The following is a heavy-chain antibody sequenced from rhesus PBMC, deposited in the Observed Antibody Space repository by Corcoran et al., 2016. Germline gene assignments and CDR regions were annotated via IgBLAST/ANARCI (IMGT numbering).Heavy chain of an antibody. CDR1: GYTFTHFR. D-gene: IGHD6-31*01. CDR3: ARGIAATGG. Sequence: QVQLVQSGAEVKKPGASVNLSCKTSGYTFTHFRINWVRQAPGQGLEWMGCIDPSNGNTGYAQRFQGRVTLTRDTSTATAYMELGSLRSEDTAVHYCARGIAATGGWGQGVLVTVSS. J-gene: IGHJ4*01. CDR2: IDPSNGNT. V-gene: IGHV1-200*01.